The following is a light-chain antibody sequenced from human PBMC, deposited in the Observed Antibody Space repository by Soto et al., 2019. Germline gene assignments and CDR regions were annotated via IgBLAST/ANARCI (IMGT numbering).Light chain of an antibody. CDR1: QSISSW. Sequence: DIQMTQSPSTLSASVGDRVTITCRASQSISSWLAWYQQKPGKAPKLLIYDASSLESGVPSRFSGSGSGTEFTLTISSLQPDDFATHYCQQYNSYEYTFGQGTKLEIK. J-gene: IGKJ2*01. CDR2: DAS. V-gene: IGKV1-5*01. CDR3: QQYNSYEYT.